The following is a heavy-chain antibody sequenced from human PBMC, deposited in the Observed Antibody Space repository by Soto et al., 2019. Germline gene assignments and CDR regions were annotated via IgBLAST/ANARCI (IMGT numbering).Heavy chain of an antibody. CDR1: GGSISSGGYY. CDR2: IYYSGST. CDR3: ARDYWDDYGDHGGFDY. Sequence: QVQLQESGPGLVKPSQTLSLTCTVSGGSISSGGYYWSWIRQQPGKGLEWIGYIYYSGSTYYNPSLKSRVTISVDTSKNQFSLKLSSVTAADTAVYYCARDYWDDYGDHGGFDYWGQGTLVTVSS. V-gene: IGHV4-31*03. J-gene: IGHJ4*02. D-gene: IGHD4-17*01.